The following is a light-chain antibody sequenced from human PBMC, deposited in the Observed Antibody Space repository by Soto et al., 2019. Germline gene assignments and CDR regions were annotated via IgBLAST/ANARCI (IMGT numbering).Light chain of an antibody. Sequence: QSALTQPASVSGSPGQSITISCTGTSSDVGGYNYVSWYQQHPGKAPKVMIYDVSDRPSGVSNRFSGSKSGNTASLTISGLQAEDEADYYCSSYTSISTYVFGPGTKVTVL. V-gene: IGLV2-14*01. CDR3: SSYTSISTYV. CDR1: SSDVGGYNY. J-gene: IGLJ1*01. CDR2: DVS.